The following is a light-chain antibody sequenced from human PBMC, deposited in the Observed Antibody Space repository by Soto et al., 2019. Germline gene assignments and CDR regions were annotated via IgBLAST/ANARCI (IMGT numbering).Light chain of an antibody. CDR3: QSYDSSLSGYV. CDR2: GNT. J-gene: IGLJ1*01. CDR1: SSYIGAGYD. V-gene: IGLV1-40*01. Sequence: QSVLTQPPSVSGAPGQRVTISCTGSSSYIGAGYDVHWYQQLPGAAPKLLFYGNTNRPSGVPDRFSGSKSGTSASLAITGFQAEDEADSYCQSYDSSLSGYVFGTGTNSPS.